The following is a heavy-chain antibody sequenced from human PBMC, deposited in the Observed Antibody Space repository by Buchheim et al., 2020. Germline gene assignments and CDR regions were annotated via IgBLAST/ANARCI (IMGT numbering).Heavy chain of an antibody. J-gene: IGHJ6*02. CDR3: ARDLRYYDSSGYYYWSGMDV. CDR1: GFTFSSYW. CDR2: LNSDGSST. V-gene: IGHV3-74*01. D-gene: IGHD3-22*01. Sequence: VQLVESGGGLVQPGGSLRLSCAASGFTFSSYWMHWVRQAPGKGLVWVSRLNSDGSSTSYADSVKGRFTISRDNAKNTLYLQMNSLRAEDTAVYYCARDLRYYDSSGYYYWSGMDVWGQGTT.